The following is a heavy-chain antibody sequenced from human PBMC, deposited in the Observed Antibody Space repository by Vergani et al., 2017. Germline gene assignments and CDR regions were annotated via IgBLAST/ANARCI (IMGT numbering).Heavy chain of an antibody. CDR3: ARHDSGHYDSSYYGLDV. V-gene: IGHV4-39*01. CDR1: GGPISSSSHF. D-gene: IGHD3-16*01. Sequence: QLQLHKSGPGLVKPSETLSLTCTLSGGPISSSSHFWGWLRQTPGKGLEWIGSIYYSGSTYYNPSLKSRVSISVDTSKNQLSLKLSSVTAAYSAVYYCARHDSGHYDSSYYGLDVWGQGTTVTVSS. J-gene: IGHJ6*02. CDR2: IYYSGST.